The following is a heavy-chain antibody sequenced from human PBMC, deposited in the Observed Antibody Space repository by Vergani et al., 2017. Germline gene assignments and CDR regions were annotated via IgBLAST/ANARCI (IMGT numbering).Heavy chain of an antibody. CDR1: GFTFSSYG. V-gene: IGHV3-30*18. J-gene: IGHJ4*02. Sequence: QVQLVESGGGVVQPGRSLRLSCAASGFTFSSYGMHWVRQAPGKGLEWVAVISYDGSNKYYADSVKGRFTISRDNSKNTLYLQMNSLRAEDTAVYYCAKDGGAHWYSSGEGFSLDYWGQGTLVTVSS. D-gene: IGHD6-19*01. CDR3: AKDGGAHWYSSGEGFSLDY. CDR2: ISYDGSNK.